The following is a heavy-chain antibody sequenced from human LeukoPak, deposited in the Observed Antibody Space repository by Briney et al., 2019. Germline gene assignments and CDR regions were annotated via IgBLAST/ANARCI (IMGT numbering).Heavy chain of an antibody. J-gene: IGHJ6*04. CDR1: GGTFSSYA. D-gene: IGHD5-18*01. V-gene: IGHV1-69*13. CDR2: IIPIFGTA. CDR3: ASPPPQLWLEYYYYGMDV. Sequence: ASVKVSCKASGGTFSSYAISWVRQAPGQGLEWMGGIIPIFGTANYAQKFQGRVTITADESTSTAYMELSSLRSEDTAVYYCASPPPQLWLEYYYYGMDVWGKGTTVTVSS.